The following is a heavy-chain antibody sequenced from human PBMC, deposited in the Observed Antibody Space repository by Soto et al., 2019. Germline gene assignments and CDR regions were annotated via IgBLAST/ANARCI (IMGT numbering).Heavy chain of an antibody. CDR3: ARDPVNYYGMDV. Sequence: ASVKVSCKASGDTCTSYAMHWVRQAPGQRLEWMGWINAGNGNTKYSQKFQGRVTITRDTSASTAYMELSSLRSEDTAVYYCARDPVNYYGMDVWGQGTTVTVSS. V-gene: IGHV1-3*01. J-gene: IGHJ6*02. CDR1: GDTCTSYA. CDR2: INAGNGNT.